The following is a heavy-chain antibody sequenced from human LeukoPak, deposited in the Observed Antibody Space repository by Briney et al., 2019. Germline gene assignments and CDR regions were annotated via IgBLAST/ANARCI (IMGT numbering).Heavy chain of an antibody. J-gene: IGHJ4*02. D-gene: IGHD4-11*01. CDR1: GFSFSSYW. Sequence: GGALRHSCVASGFSFSSYWMSLGRQAPGKGLEVGANISPDGSAEDYVDSVRGRFAISRDNAKRSLYLQMNSLSPEDTAVYYCRNQAYSQFDYWGQGTLVSVSS. V-gene: IGHV3-7*01. CDR3: RNQAYSQFDY. CDR2: ISPDGSAE.